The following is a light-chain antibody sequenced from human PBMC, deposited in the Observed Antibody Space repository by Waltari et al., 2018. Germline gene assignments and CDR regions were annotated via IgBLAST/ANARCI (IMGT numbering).Light chain of an antibody. V-gene: IGLV2-8*01. J-gene: IGLJ2*01. Sequence: HSALTQPPSASGSPGPLVTISCTGTSADVGGYDYFSWYHQHPGKVPKLIIYDVTKRPSGVPPRFSASKSGNSASLTVSGLQAEDEADYYCSSHAGNNLWIFGGGTKVTVL. CDR3: SSHAGNNLWI. CDR1: SADVGGYDY. CDR2: DVT.